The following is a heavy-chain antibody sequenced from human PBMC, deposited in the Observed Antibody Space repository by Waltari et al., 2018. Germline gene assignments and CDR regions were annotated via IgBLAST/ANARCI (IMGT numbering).Heavy chain of an antibody. D-gene: IGHD1-26*01. V-gene: IGHV3-21*01. Sequence: EVQLVESGGGLVKHGGSLRLSCAASGFTFSSYSMKWVRQAPGKGLEWVSSISSSSSYIYYSDSVKGRFTISRDNAKNSLYLQMNSLRAEDTAVYYCARGPEWELPKTNWFDPWGQGTLVTVSS. J-gene: IGHJ5*02. CDR2: ISSSSSYI. CDR1: GFTFSSYS. CDR3: ARGPEWELPKTNWFDP.